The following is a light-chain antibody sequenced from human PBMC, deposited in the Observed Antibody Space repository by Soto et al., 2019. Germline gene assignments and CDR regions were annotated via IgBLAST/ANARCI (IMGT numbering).Light chain of an antibody. CDR1: QSVSRNY. Sequence: EIVLTQSPGTLSLSPGERATLSCRASQSVSRNYLAWYQQKPGQAPRLLIYTASRRATGIPDRFSGSGSGTDFTLTISRLEPEDSAVYYCQQYSRAPITFGQGTKVDIK. CDR3: QQYSRAPIT. CDR2: TAS. V-gene: IGKV3-20*01. J-gene: IGKJ1*01.